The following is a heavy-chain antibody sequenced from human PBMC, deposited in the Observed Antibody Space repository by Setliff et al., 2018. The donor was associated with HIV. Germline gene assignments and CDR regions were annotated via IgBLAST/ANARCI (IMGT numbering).Heavy chain of an antibody. CDR1: GFTFSAHG. D-gene: IGHD7-27*01. Sequence: GGSLRLSCAASGFTFSAHGMHWVRQAPGKGLEWVAFINYDESYEYYADSVKGRVTISRDDSANTVDLQMNSLRAEDTAVYYCAKDGDYRNWGQGTLVTVSS. V-gene: IGHV3-30*02. CDR3: AKDGDYRN. J-gene: IGHJ1*01. CDR2: INYDESYE.